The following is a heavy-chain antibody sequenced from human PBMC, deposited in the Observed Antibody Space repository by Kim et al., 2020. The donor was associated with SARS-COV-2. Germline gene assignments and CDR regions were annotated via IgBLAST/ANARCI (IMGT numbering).Heavy chain of an antibody. J-gene: IGHJ2*01. CDR1: GFTFSSYA. Sequence: GGSLRLSCAASGFTFSSYAMSWVRQAPGKGLEWVSVIYSGGSSTYYADSVKGRFTISRDNSKNTLYLQMNSLRAEDTAVYYCAKPGPGGYFDLWGRGTLVIVSS. V-gene: IGHV3-23*03. CDR3: AKPGPGGYFDL. CDR2: IYSGGSST.